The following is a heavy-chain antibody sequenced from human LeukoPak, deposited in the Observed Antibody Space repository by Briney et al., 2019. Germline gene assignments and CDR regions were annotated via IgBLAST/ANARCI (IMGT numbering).Heavy chain of an antibody. V-gene: IGHV3-21*01. D-gene: IGHD5-12*01. CDR3: ARAFLAGDVVAWFDP. J-gene: IGHJ5*02. CDR2: ISSSSSYI. CDR1: GFTFSSYS. Sequence: PGGSLRLSCAASGFTFSSYSMNWVRQAPGKGLEWLSFISSSSSYIYYADSVKGRFTITSDNAKTSLYLQMHSLRAEDTAVYYCARAFLAGDVVAWFDPWGQGTLVTVSS.